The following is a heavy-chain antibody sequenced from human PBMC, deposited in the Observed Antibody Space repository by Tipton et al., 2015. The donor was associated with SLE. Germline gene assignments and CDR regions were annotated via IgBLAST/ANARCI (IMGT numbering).Heavy chain of an antibody. Sequence: TLSLTCTVSGGSVNSYYYWSWIRQPPGKGLEWIGYISYRGSTSYNPSLKSRVTISLDTSKNQFSLRLSSVTAADTAVYYCARHPTYFDYWGQGTLVTVSS. CDR2: ISYRGST. J-gene: IGHJ4*02. CDR3: ARHPTYFDY. V-gene: IGHV4-59*08. CDR1: GGSVNSYYY.